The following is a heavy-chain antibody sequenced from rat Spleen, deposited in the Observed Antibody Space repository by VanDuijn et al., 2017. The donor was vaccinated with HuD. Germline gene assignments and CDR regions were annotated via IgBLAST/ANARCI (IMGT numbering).Heavy chain of an antibody. CDR1: GFTFSDYN. CDR3: TRDRIIRGTFDY. V-gene: IGHV5-20*01. Sequence: EVQLVESGGGLVQPGRSLKLSCAASGFTFSDYNMAWVRQAPKKGLAWVAYISYDGGSTYYRDSVKGRFTISRDNAKSTLYLQMDSLRSEDTATYYCTRDRIIRGTFDYWGQGVMVTVSS. CDR2: ISYDGGST. D-gene: IGHD4-3*01. J-gene: IGHJ2*01.